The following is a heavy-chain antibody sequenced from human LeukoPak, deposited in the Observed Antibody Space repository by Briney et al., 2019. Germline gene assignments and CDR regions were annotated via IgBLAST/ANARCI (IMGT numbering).Heavy chain of an antibody. J-gene: IGHJ4*02. D-gene: IGHD1-1*01. CDR1: GGSISSSNW. V-gene: IGHV4-4*02. CDR2: IYHSGST. Sequence: SETLSLTCAVSGGSISSSNWWSWVRQPPGKGLEWIGEIYHSGSTNYNPSLKSRVTISVDTSKNQISLKLTSVTAADTAVYYCATGETGSTLGGNWGQGTLVTVSS. CDR3: ATGETGSTLGGN.